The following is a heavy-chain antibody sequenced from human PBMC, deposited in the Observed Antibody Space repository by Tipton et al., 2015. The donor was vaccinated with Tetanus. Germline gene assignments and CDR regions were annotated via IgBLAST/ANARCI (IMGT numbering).Heavy chain of an antibody. Sequence: SLRLSCSVSGFLFSSYTMNWVRQAPGRGLEWVSSVSSTTSYIYYSDSVKGRFTISRDNAKNSLYLQMNSLTAVDTAVYFCASGSSLDYWGQGTLVTVSS. V-gene: IGHV3-21*01. CDR3: ASGSSLDY. J-gene: IGHJ4*02. CDR2: VSSTTSYI. D-gene: IGHD6-6*01. CDR1: GFLFSSYT.